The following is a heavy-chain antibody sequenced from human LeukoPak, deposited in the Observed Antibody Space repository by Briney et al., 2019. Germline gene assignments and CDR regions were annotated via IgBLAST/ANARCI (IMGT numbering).Heavy chain of an antibody. J-gene: IGHJ4*02. CDR1: GFTFSSYW. Sequence: RGSLRLSCAASGFTFSSYWMSWVRQAPGKGLEWVANIKQDGSEKYYVDSVKGRFTISRDNAKNSLYLQMNSLRAEDTAVYYCARENWVLPYDYWGQGTLVTVSS. CDR3: ARENWVLPYDY. V-gene: IGHV3-7*01. CDR2: IKQDGSEK. D-gene: IGHD7-27*01.